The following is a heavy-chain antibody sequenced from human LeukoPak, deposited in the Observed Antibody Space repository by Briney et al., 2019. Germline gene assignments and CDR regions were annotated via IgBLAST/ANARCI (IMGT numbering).Heavy chain of an antibody. Sequence: GGSLRLSCAASGFTFSSYGMHWVRQAPGKGLEYVSAISSDGGDTYYANSVKGRFTISRDNSKNTLYLQMGSLRGEDMAVYYCARVMERPYYNGMDVWGQGTTVTVSS. J-gene: IGHJ6*02. CDR1: GFTFSSYG. CDR2: ISSDGGDT. V-gene: IGHV3-64*01. D-gene: IGHD1-1*01. CDR3: ARVMERPYYNGMDV.